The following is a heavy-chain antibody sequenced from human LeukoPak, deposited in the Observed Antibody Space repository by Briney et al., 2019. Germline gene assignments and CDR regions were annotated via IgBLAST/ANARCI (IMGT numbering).Heavy chain of an antibody. CDR2: ISAYNGNT. D-gene: IGHD5-12*01. J-gene: IGHJ6*02. Sequence: ASVEVSCKASGYTFTSYGISWVRQAPGQGLEWMGWISAYNGNTNYAQKLQGRVTMTTDTSTSTAYMELRSLRSDDTAVYYCARDPRATTTYYYYYGMDVWGRGTTVTVSS. CDR1: GYTFTSYG. CDR3: ARDPRATTTYYYYYGMDV. V-gene: IGHV1-18*01.